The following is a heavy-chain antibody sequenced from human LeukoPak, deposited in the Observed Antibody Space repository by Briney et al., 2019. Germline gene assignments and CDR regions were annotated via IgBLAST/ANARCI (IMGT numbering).Heavy chain of an antibody. Sequence: ASVKVSCKAFGYTFTDYGISWVRQAPGQGLEWMGWISGYSGNKNYAQKFQGRVTMTTDTYTSRASMELRSLTDDDTAVYYCARQGLTALRGALDYWGQGTLVTVSS. V-gene: IGHV1-18*01. D-gene: IGHD3-10*01. CDR3: ARQGLTALRGALDY. CDR2: ISGYSGNK. J-gene: IGHJ4*02. CDR1: GYTFTDYG.